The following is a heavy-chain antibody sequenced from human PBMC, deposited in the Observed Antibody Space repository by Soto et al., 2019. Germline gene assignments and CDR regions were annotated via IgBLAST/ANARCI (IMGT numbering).Heavy chain of an antibody. CDR3: ARTAMVPYYFDY. Sequence: SETLSLTCAVSGGSISSSNLWSCVRQPPGKGLEWIGEIYHSGSTNYNPSLKSRVTISVDKSKNQFSLKLSSVTAADTAVYYCARTAMVPYYFDYWGQGTLVTVSS. D-gene: IGHD5-18*01. CDR2: IYHSGST. V-gene: IGHV4-4*02. J-gene: IGHJ4*02. CDR1: GGSISSSNL.